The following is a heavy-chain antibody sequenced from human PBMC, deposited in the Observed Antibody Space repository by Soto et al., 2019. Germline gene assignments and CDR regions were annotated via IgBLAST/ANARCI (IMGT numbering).Heavy chain of an antibody. J-gene: IGHJ3*02. CDR1: GFPFSTYE. Sequence: GGSLRLSCAGSGFPFSTYEMNWVRQAPGKGLEWIAHITTSGSDMNYADSVKGRFTISRDNSKSSVFLQMNSLRVEDTAVYYCARDYQDAFDIWGQGTMVTVSS. CDR3: ARDYQDAFDI. D-gene: IGHD2-2*01. V-gene: IGHV3-48*03. CDR2: ITTSGSDM.